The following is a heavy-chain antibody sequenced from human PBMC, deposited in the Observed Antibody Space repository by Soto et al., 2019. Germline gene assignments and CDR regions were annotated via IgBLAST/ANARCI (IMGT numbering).Heavy chain of an antibody. Sequence: QVQLVQSGAEVKKPGASVKVSCKASGYIFTSYYMHWVRQAPGQGLEWMGIINPTGGSTTYAQKFQGRFSMTRDTSTSTVYMELSSLRSEDTAVYYCATVYQPGDDCSGYYRRPDAFDIWGQGTMVTVSS. V-gene: IGHV1-46*01. J-gene: IGHJ3*02. CDR2: INPTGGST. CDR3: ATVYQPGDDCSGYYRRPDAFDI. D-gene: IGHD3-22*01. CDR1: GYIFTSYY.